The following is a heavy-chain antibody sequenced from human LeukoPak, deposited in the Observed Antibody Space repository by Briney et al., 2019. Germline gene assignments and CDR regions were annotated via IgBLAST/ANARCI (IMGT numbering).Heavy chain of an antibody. CDR3: AREGEAASGSYLFDF. V-gene: IGHV4-31*03. CDR2: IYYSGST. Sequence: PSETLSLTCTVSGGSISSGGYYWSWIRQYPGKGLEWIGYIYYSGSTYYNPSLKSRVTMSVDTSKNQFSLKLNSVTAADTAVYYCAREGEAASGSYLFDFWGQGTLVTASS. CDR1: GGSISSGGYY. D-gene: IGHD1-26*01. J-gene: IGHJ4*02.